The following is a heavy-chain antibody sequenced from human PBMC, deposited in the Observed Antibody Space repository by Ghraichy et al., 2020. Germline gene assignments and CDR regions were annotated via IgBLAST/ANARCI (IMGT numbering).Heavy chain of an antibody. V-gene: IGHV3-7*04. D-gene: IGHD1-14*01. CDR1: GLTFSSYC. CDR3: ARVGITTYYGMDV. Sequence: GGSLRLSCAASGLTFSSYCMSWVRQAPGKGLEWVANIKQDVSEKYYVDSVKGRFTISRDNAKNSLYLQMNSLRAEDTAMYYCARVGITTYYGMDVWGQGTPVTVSS. J-gene: IGHJ6*02. CDR2: IKQDVSEK.